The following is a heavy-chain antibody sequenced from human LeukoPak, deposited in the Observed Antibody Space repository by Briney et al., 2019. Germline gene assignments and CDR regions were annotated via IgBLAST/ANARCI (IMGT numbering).Heavy chain of an antibody. CDR1: GFTFSSYA. CDR2: ISGSGGST. CDR3: AKARGLAVAGTVMDY. J-gene: IGHJ4*02. V-gene: IGHV3-23*01. D-gene: IGHD6-19*01. Sequence: GGALRLSRAASGFTFSSYAMSWVRQAPGTGLEWGSAISGSGGSTYYADSVKGRFTISRDNSKNTLYLQMNSLRAEDTAVYYCAKARGLAVAGTVMDYWGQRTLVTVSS.